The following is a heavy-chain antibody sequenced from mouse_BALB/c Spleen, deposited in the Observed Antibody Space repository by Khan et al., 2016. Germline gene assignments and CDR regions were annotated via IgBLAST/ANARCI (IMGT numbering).Heavy chain of an antibody. Sequence: EVQLQESGPGLMKPSQSLSLTCTVTGYSITSDYAWNWIRQFPGNKLEWMGYIIYSGSTTYTPSLKSRISITRDTSKNQFFLQLNSLTIENTATYYCASDGPNYAMDYWGQGTSVTVSS. V-gene: IGHV3-2*02. J-gene: IGHJ4*01. CDR1: GYSITSDYA. CDR2: IIYSGST. CDR3: ASDGPNYAMDY. D-gene: IGHD2-3*01.